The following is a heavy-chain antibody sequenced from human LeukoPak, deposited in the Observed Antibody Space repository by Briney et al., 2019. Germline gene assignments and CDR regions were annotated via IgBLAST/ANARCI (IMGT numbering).Heavy chain of an antibody. CDR1: GGSINSVY. CDR2: IYYSGTT. J-gene: IGHJ4*02. D-gene: IGHD7-27*01. CDR3: ASQHWGSNYFDY. Sequence: PSETLSLTCTVSGGSINSVYWSWIRQPPGKGLEWIAYIYYSGTTSYNPSLKSRVTISVDTSKNQFSLKLTSVTAAGTAVYYCASQHWGSNYFDYWGQGALVTVSS. V-gene: IGHV4-59*01.